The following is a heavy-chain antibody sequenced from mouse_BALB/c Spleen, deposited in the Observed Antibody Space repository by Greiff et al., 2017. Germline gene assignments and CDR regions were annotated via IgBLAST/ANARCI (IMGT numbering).Heavy chain of an antibody. D-gene: IGHD1-1*01. CDR2: ISSGGST. CDR1: GFTFSSYA. CDR3: ARGRDSDYSWFAY. V-gene: IGHV5-6-5*01. J-gene: IGHJ3*01. Sequence: EVKLVESGGGLVKPGGSLKLSCAASGFTFSSYAMSWVRQTPEKRLEWVASISSGGSTYYPDSVKGRFTISRDNARNILYLQMSSLRSEDTAMYYCARGRDSDYSWFAYWGQGTLVTVS.